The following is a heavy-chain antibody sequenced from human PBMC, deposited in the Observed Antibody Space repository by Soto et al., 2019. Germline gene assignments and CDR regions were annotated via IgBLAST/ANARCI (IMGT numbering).Heavy chain of an antibody. CDR3: AKMLTMVRGVTGLRDFDF. J-gene: IGHJ4*02. Sequence: EVQLLEAGGNLIQPGGSLRLSCAASGFTFSSYAMSWVRQAPGQGLEWLSAISDPGATIYYADSVKGRFTISRDNSKNTLYLQMNSLTAEDTAVYYCAKMLTMVRGVTGLRDFDFWGQGTLVTVSS. D-gene: IGHD3-10*01. CDR1: GFTFSSYA. CDR2: ISDPGATI. V-gene: IGHV3-23*01.